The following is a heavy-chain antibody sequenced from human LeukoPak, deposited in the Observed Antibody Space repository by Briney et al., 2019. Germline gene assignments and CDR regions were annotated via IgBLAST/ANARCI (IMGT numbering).Heavy chain of an antibody. CDR3: AKDQAQYCSSTSCHDAFDI. CDR1: GFTFSSYG. J-gene: IGHJ3*02. V-gene: IGHV3-30*02. D-gene: IGHD2-2*01. CDR2: IRYDGSNK. Sequence: GGSLRLSCAASGFTFSSYGMHWVRQAPGKGLEWVASIRYDGSNKYYADSVKGRFTISRDNSKNTLYLQMNSLRAEDTAVYYCAKDQAQYCSSTSCHDAFDIWGQGTMVTVSS.